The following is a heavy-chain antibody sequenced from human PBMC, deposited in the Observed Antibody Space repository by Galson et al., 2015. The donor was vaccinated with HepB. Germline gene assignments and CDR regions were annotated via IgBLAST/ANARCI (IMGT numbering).Heavy chain of an antibody. J-gene: IGHJ4*02. CDR2: ISSSSSTI. V-gene: IGHV3-48*01. CDR1: GFTFSSYS. D-gene: IGHD3-22*01. Sequence: SLRLSCAASGFTFSSYSMNWVRQAPGKGLEWVSYISSSSSTIYYADSVKGRFTISRDNAKNSLYLQMNSLRAEDTAVYYCARGYDSSGYYYGRNFDYWGQGTLVTVSS. CDR3: ARGYDSSGYYYGRNFDY.